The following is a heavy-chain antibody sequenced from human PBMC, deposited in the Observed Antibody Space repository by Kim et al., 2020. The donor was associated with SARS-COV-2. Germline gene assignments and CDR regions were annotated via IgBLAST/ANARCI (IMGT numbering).Heavy chain of an antibody. CDR3: AREKVTMYSSSGTVDY. D-gene: IGHD6-6*01. V-gene: IGHV1-2*06. CDR2: INPNSGGT. CDR1: GYTFTGYY. Sequence: ASVKVSCKASGYTFTGYYMHWVRQAPGQGLEWMGRINPNSGGTNYAQKFQGRVTMTRDTSISTAYMELTRLRSDDTAVYYCAREKVTMYSSSGTVDYWGQGTLVTVSS. J-gene: IGHJ4*02.